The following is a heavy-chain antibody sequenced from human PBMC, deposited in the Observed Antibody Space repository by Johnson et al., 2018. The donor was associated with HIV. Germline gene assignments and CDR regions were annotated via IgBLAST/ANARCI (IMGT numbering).Heavy chain of an antibody. V-gene: IGHV3-30*02. CDR1: GFTFSSYG. CDR3: ARDLSEGELGHAFDI. D-gene: IGHD1-26*01. Sequence: VQLVESGGGLVQPGGSLRLSCAASGFTFSSYGMHWVRQAPGKGLEWVAFIRYDGREKYFADSVKGRFTISRDSSKNKVYLQMNSLRAEDTAVYYCARDLSEGELGHAFDIWGQGTMVTVSS. J-gene: IGHJ3*02. CDR2: IRYDGREK.